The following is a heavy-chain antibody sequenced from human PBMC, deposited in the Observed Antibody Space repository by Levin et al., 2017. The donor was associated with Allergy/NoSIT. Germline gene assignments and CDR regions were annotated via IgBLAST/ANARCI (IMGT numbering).Heavy chain of an antibody. Sequence: SETLSLTCTVSGDSIISGDYYWSWIRQHPGKGLEWIGYIYYSGSTYYNPSLKSRFSISVDTSKNQFSLKLSSVTAADTALYYCARSLPRQSMVSDYWGQGALVTVSS. J-gene: IGHJ4*02. D-gene: IGHD3-10*01. V-gene: IGHV4-31*03. CDR3: ARSLPRQSMVSDY. CDR1: GDSIISGDYY. CDR2: IYYSGST.